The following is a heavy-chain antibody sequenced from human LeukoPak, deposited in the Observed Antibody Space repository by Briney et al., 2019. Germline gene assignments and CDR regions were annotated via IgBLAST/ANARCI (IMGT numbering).Heavy chain of an antibody. CDR2: VYHSGNT. J-gene: IGHJ4*02. V-gene: IGHV4-38-2*02. CDR3: ARDRRTGYSYGRRFDY. D-gene: IGHD5-18*01. CDR1: GYSISSGYY. Sequence: SETLSLTCTVSGYSISSGYYWGWIRQSPGKGLEWIGSVYHSGNTYYNPSLKSRVTISVDTSKNQFSLKLSSVTAADTAVYYCARDRRTGYSYGRRFDYWGQGTLVTVSS.